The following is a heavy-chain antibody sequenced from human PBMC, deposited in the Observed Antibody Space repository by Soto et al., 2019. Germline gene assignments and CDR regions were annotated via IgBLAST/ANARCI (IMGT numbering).Heavy chain of an antibody. CDR3: AKPFDSGISLFDY. CDR2: ISYDGSDK. D-gene: IGHD3-10*01. Sequence: PGGSLRLSCAASGITFRTFAMHWVRQAPGKGLEWVAAISYDGSDKYYADSVKGRFTISRDNSKNTLYLQMNSLRPEDAAVYYCAKPFDSGISLFDYWGQGTLVTVSS. V-gene: IGHV3-30*18. J-gene: IGHJ4*02. CDR1: GITFRTFA.